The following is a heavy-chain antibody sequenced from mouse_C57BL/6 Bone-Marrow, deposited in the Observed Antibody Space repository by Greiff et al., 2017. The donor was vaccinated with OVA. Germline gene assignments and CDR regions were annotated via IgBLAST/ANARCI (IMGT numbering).Heavy chain of an antibody. CDR2: IWSGGST. CDR3: ASPSYGSYAMDY. V-gene: IGHV2-2*01. J-gene: IGHJ4*01. CDR1: GFSLTSYG. Sequence: QVQLQQSGPGLVQPSQSLSITCTVSGFSLTSYGVHWVRPSPGKGLEWLGVIWSGGSTDYNAAFISRLSISKDNSKSQVFFKMNSLQADDTAIYYCASPSYGSYAMDYWGQGTSVTVSS. D-gene: IGHD1-1*01.